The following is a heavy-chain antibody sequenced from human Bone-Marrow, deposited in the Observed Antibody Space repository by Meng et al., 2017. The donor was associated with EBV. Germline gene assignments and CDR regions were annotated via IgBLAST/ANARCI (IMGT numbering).Heavy chain of an antibody. D-gene: IGHD6-6*01. CDR3: ARAAVAARPMNYFFDV. Sequence: VQLVESGGXLVKPGGALRLAWAPCGFSFFDYSMNWIRQAPGMGLEWVSSISSSGSYIEYADSMKDRFTISRDNAKNSLILQMNSLRVEDTAVYYCARAAVAARPMNYFFDVRVRGTLVTVSS. J-gene: IGHJ2*01. CDR2: ISSSGSYI. CDR1: GFSFFDYS. V-gene: IGHV3-21*01.